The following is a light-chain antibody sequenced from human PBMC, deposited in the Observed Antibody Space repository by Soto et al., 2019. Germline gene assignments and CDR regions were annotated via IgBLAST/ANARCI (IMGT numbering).Light chain of an antibody. CDR1: SSDVGGYNY. J-gene: IGLJ1*01. CDR2: DVS. CDR3: DPYTSGSSYV. V-gene: IGLV2-14*01. Sequence: QSVLTQPASVSGSPGQSITISCTGTSSDVGGYNYVSWYQQHPGKAPKLMIYDVSYRPSGVSDRFSGSKSGNTASLTISGLQSEDEADYYCDPYTSGSSYVFGTGTKVTVL.